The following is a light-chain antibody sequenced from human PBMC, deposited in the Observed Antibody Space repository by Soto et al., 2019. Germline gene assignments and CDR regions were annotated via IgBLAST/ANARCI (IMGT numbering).Light chain of an antibody. V-gene: IGKV3-20*01. Sequence: EIVLTQSPGTLSLSPGERATLSCRASQSIGSSNLAWYQQKPGQAPGLLIYGASSRATGIPDRFSGSGSGTDFTLTISRLEPEDFAVYYCQQYGSSPRTFGQGTKVEIK. CDR3: QQYGSSPRT. J-gene: IGKJ1*01. CDR1: QSIGSSN. CDR2: GAS.